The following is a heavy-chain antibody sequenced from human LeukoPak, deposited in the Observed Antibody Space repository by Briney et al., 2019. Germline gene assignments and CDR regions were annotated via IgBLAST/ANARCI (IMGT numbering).Heavy chain of an antibody. CDR2: FDPEDGET. CDR3: ATDPGETVPAAKGPRGDYCYGMDV. J-gene: IGHJ6*02. V-gene: IGHV1-24*01. CDR1: GGTFSSYA. D-gene: IGHD2-2*01. Sequence: ASVKVSCKASGGTFSSYAISWVRQAPGKGLEWMGGFDPEDGETIYAQKFQGGVTMTEDTSTDTAYMELNSLRSDDTAVYYCATDPGETVPAAKGPRGDYCYGMDVWGQGTTVTVSS.